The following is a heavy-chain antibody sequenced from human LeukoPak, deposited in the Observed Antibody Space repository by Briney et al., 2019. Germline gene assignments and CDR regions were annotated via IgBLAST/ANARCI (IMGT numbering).Heavy chain of an antibody. Sequence: SQTLSLTCAVSGGSISSGGYYWSWIRQPPGEGLEWIGYIYYSGSTNYNPSLKSRVTISVDTSKNQFSLKLSSVTAADTAVYYCARLRFGNVDYWGQGTLVTVSS. J-gene: IGHJ4*02. CDR1: GGSISSGGYY. CDR2: IYYSGST. CDR3: ARLRFGNVDY. V-gene: IGHV4-61*08. D-gene: IGHD3-16*01.